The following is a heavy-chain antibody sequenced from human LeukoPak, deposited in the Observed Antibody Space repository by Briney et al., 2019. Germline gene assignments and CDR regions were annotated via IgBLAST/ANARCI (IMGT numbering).Heavy chain of an antibody. CDR1: GYTFTSFG. CDR3: ARAPGVLLWFGELSPTDY. CDR2: ISAYNGNT. Sequence: GASVKVSCKASGYTFTSFGISWVRQAPGQGLEWMGWISAYNGNTNYAQKLRGRVTMPTDTSTSTAYMELRSLRSDDTAVYYCARAPGVLLWFGELSPTDYWGQGTLVTVSS. J-gene: IGHJ4*02. D-gene: IGHD3-10*01. V-gene: IGHV1-18*01.